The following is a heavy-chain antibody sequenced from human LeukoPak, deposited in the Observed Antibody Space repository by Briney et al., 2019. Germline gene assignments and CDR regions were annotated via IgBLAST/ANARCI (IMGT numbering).Heavy chain of an antibody. CDR3: AKAGAHSPWRWFDP. D-gene: IGHD3-10*01. CDR2: ISWNSGSI. J-gene: IGHJ5*02. Sequence: GGSLRLSCAASGFTFDDYAMHWVRQAPGKCLEWVSGISWNSGSIGYADSVKGRFTISRDNAKNSLYLQMNSLRAEDMALYYCAKAGAHSPWRWFDPWGQGTLVTVSS. CDR1: GFTFDDYA. V-gene: IGHV3-9*03.